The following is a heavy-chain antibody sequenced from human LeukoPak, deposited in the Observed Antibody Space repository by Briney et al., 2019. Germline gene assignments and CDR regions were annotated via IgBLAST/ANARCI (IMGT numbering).Heavy chain of an antibody. Sequence: GGSLRLSCAASGFTFSSYSMTWVRQAPGRGLEWVSSISSSGRYIYYADSVKGRFTISRDNAKNSLYLQMNSLRAEDTAVYYCARVGYDILTGYEGWGQGTLVTVSS. CDR1: GFTFSSYS. D-gene: IGHD3-9*01. CDR2: ISSSGRYI. J-gene: IGHJ4*02. V-gene: IGHV3-21*01. CDR3: ARVGYDILTGYEG.